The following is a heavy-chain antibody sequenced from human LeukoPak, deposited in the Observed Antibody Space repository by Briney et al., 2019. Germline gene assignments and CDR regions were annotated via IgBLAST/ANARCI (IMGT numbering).Heavy chain of an antibody. Sequence: SETLSLTCTVSGGSINNANYYWGWIRQPPGKGLEWIGYIYYSGSTNYNPSLKSRVTISVDTSKNQFSLKLSSVTAVDTAVYYCARAPIAVAGLPDAFDIWGQGTMVTVSS. J-gene: IGHJ3*02. V-gene: IGHV4-61*05. CDR1: GGSINNANYY. D-gene: IGHD6-19*01. CDR2: IYYSGST. CDR3: ARAPIAVAGLPDAFDI.